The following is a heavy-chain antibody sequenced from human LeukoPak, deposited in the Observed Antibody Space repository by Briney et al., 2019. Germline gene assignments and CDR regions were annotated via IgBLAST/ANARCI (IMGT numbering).Heavy chain of an antibody. J-gene: IGHJ3*02. Sequence: SETLSLTCTVSGGSINNYNYYWGWIRQPPGKGLEWIANIFYSGNTYYSPSLKSRITISVDTSKNQFSLNLSSVTAADTAVYYCARWFSLKYAFDIWGQGTMVTVSS. D-gene: IGHD3-22*01. CDR2: IFYSGNT. V-gene: IGHV4-39*01. CDR1: GGSINNYNYY. CDR3: ARWFSLKYAFDI.